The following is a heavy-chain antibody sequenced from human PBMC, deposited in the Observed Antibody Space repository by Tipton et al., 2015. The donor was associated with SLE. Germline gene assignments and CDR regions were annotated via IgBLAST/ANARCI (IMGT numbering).Heavy chain of an antibody. CDR2: IYYSGST. CDR1: GGSFSGYY. Sequence: TLSLTCAVYGGSFSGYYWSWIRQPPGKGLEWIWYIYYSGSTNYNPSLKSRVTISVDTSKNQFSLKLSSVTAADTAVYYCARVGITGTTWDWYFDLWGRGTLVTVSS. CDR3: ARVGITGTTWDWYFDL. D-gene: IGHD1-7*01. J-gene: IGHJ2*01. V-gene: IGHV4-59*01.